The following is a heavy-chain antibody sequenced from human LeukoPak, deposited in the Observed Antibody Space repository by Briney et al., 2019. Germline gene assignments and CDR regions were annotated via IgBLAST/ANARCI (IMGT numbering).Heavy chain of an antibody. V-gene: IGHV4-59*10. CDR1: GGSFSHYY. D-gene: IGHD1-26*01. CDR3: ARAAGRDTTSGLDIDY. Sequence: SETLSLTCAVYGGSFSHYYWNWIRQPAGKGLEWIGRISTSGSTKYNPSLKSRVIVSVNTSKNQFSLKLSSVTAADTAVYYCARAAGRDTTSGLDIDYWGQGTLVTVSS. J-gene: IGHJ4*02. CDR2: ISTSGST.